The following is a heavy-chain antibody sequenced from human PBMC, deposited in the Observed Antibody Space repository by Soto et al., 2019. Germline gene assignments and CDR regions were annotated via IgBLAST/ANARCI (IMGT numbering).Heavy chain of an antibody. J-gene: IGHJ5*02. D-gene: IGHD1-1*01. Sequence: ASVKVSCKASGYTFTSYAMHWVRQAPGQRLEWMGWINAGNGNTKYSQKFQGRVTITRDTSASTAYMELSSLRSEDTAVYYCARDLGGTREPHPNWLDPWGQGTLVTVYS. CDR1: GYTFTSYA. CDR3: ARDLGGTREPHPNWLDP. CDR2: INAGNGNT. V-gene: IGHV1-3*01.